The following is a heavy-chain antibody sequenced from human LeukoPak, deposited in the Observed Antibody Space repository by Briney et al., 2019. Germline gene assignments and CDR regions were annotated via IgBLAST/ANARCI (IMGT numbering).Heavy chain of an antibody. Sequence: SQTLSLTCAVYGGSFSGYYWSWIRQPPGKGLEWIGEINHSGSTNYNPSLKSRVTISVDTSKNQFSLKLSSVTAADTAVYYCARVPYYYDSSGYYRSYYGMGVWGQGTTVTVSS. D-gene: IGHD3-22*01. CDR3: ARVPYYYDSSGYYRSYYGMGV. J-gene: IGHJ6*02. V-gene: IGHV4-34*01. CDR1: GGSFSGYY. CDR2: INHSGST.